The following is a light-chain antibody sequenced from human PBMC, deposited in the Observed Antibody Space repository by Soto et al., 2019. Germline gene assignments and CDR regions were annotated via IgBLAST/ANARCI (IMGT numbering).Light chain of an antibody. Sequence: QSALTQPASVSGSPGQSITISCTGTSSDVGGYDYVSWYQQHPGKAPKLMIYDVNNRPSGVSNRFSGSKSGNTASLTISGLQAEDEADYYCSSYTSSSTPLYVSGTGTKLIVL. CDR2: DVN. V-gene: IGLV2-14*01. J-gene: IGLJ1*01. CDR3: SSYTSSSTPLYV. CDR1: SSDVGGYDY.